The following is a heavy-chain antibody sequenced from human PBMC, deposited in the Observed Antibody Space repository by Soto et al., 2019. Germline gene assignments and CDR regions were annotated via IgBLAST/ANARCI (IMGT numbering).Heavy chain of an antibody. CDR3: ARMYYDFWSGYSSGGLVYWFDP. CDR2: INHSGST. Sequence: ETLSLTCAVYGWSFSGYYWSWIRQPPGKGLEWIGEINHSGSTNYNPSLKSRVTISVDTSKNQFSLKLSSVTAADTAVYYCARMYYDFWSGYSSGGLVYWFDPWGKGTLVTASS. J-gene: IGHJ5*02. CDR1: GWSFSGYY. D-gene: IGHD3-3*01. V-gene: IGHV4-34*01.